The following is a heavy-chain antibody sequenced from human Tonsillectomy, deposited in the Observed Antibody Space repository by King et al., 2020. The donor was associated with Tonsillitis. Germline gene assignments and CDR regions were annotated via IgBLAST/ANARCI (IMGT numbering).Heavy chain of an antibody. CDR1: GGSISSSSYY. J-gene: IGHJ4*02. CDR2: TYYSGST. CDR3: ARLQYYDSRGYAYYFDY. D-gene: IGHD3-22*01. Sequence: QLQESGPGLVRPSETLSLTCTVSGGSISSSSYYWGWIRQPPGKGLEWIGNTYYSGSTYYNPSLKSRVTISVDTSKNQFSLKLSSVTAADTAVYYCARLQYYDSRGYAYYFDYWGQGTLVTVSS. V-gene: IGHV4-39*01.